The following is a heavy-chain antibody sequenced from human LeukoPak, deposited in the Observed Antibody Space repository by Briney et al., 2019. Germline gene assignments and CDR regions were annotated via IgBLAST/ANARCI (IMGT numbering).Heavy chain of an antibody. J-gene: IGHJ5*02. D-gene: IGHD5-12*01. V-gene: IGHV4-39*01. CDR3: ARHWGSGYDFNWVPLYNRFDP. Sequence: MSSETLSLTCTVSGGSISSSSYYWGWIRQPPGKGLEWIGSIYYSGSTYYNPSLKSRVAISVDTSKNQFSLKLSSVTAADTAVYYCARHWGSGYDFNWVPLYNRFDPWGQGTLVTVSS. CDR2: IYYSGST. CDR1: GGSISSSSYY.